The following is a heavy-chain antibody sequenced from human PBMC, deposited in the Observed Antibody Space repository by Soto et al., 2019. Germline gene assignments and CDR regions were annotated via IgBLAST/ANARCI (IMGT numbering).Heavy chain of an antibody. J-gene: IGHJ3*02. CDR1: GGSIISGDYY. CDR3: ARAYYYDRDDAFDI. V-gene: IGHV4-30-4*01. D-gene: IGHD3-22*01. Sequence: LSLTFTVSGGSIISGDYYWSWIRQPPGKGLEWIGYIYYSGSTYYNPSLKSRVTISVDTSKNQFSLKLSSVTAADTAVYYCARAYYYDRDDAFDIWGQGTMVTVSS. CDR2: IYYSGST.